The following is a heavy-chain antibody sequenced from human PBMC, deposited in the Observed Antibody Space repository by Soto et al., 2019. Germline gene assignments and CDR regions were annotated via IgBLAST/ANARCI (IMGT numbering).Heavy chain of an antibody. CDR2: ISYSDGST. Sequence: GGSLRLSCAASGFTFSSFAMSWVRQAPGKGLEWVSGISYSDGSTYYADSVKGRFTISRDNSKNTLYLQMNSLRAEDTAVYYCAKDSARGEFPPWWGQGTLVTVSS. CDR3: AKDSARGEFPPW. CDR1: GFTFSSFA. D-gene: IGHD3-10*01. V-gene: IGHV3-23*01. J-gene: IGHJ4*02.